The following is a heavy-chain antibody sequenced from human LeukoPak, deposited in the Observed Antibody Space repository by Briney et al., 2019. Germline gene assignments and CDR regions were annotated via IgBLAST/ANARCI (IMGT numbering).Heavy chain of an antibody. D-gene: IGHD3-22*01. CDR3: AREADSSGYFFRPDY. V-gene: IGHV1-18*01. Sequence: SLKVSCKASGYTVTNYAISCVRQAPAQGLEWMGWISVYSDNTKSAQNLQGRITMTKDTSTSTAYMELRSLRSDDTAVYYCAREADSSGYFFRPDYWGQGTLVTVSS. J-gene: IGHJ4*02. CDR2: ISVYSDNT. CDR1: GYTVTNYA.